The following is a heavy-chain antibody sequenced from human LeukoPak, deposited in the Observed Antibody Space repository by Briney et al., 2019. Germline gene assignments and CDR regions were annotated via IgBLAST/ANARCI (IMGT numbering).Heavy chain of an antibody. CDR3: ARDWGEYYFDY. J-gene: IGHJ4*02. CDR1: GFTFSSYS. Sequence: GGSLRLSCAASGFTFSSYSMNWVRQAPGKGLEWVSSISSSSSYICYADSVKGRFTTSRDNAKNSLYLQMNSLRAEDTAVYYCARDWGEYYFDYWGQGTLVTVSS. V-gene: IGHV3-21*01. D-gene: IGHD3-16*01. CDR2: ISSSSSYI.